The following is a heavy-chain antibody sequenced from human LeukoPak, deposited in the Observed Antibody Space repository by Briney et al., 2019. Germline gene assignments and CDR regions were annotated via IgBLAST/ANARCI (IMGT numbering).Heavy chain of an antibody. J-gene: IGHJ4*02. D-gene: IGHD3-10*01. CDR1: GFTVSNND. CDR3: ARAFQYGSGSYPYSL. CDR2: IYSGGNT. Sequence: LTGGSLRLSCAASGFTVSNNDMCWVRQAPGKGLEWVSVIYSGGNTNYADSVKGRFIISRDNLKNTLFLQTNSLRAEDTAVYYCARAFQYGSGSYPYSLWGQGTLVTVSS. V-gene: IGHV3-66*01.